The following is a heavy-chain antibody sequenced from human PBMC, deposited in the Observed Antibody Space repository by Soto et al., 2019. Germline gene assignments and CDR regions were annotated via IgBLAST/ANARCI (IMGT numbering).Heavy chain of an antibody. V-gene: IGHV1-18*01. CDR3: ARDRVRYPREGMDV. Sequence: AASVKVSCKASGYTFTSYGISWVRQAPGQGLEWMGWISAYNGNTNYAQNLQGRVTMTTDTSTSTAYMELRSLRSDDTAVYYCARDRVRYPREGMDVWGQGTTVTVSS. CDR2: ISAYNGNT. D-gene: IGHD3-9*01. J-gene: IGHJ6*02. CDR1: GYTFTSYG.